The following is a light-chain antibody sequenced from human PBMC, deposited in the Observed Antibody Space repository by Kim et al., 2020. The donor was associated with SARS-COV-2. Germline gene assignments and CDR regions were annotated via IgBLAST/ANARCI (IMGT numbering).Light chain of an antibody. V-gene: IGLV2-14*01. Sequence: QSALTQPASVSASPGQSITISCTGTSSDVGAYNFVSWYQQDPGKAPKLLIYDVTKRPSGVSSRFSGSKSGNTASLIISGLQADDETDFFCSSYTPTGTVFGTGTKVTVL. J-gene: IGLJ1*01. CDR1: SSDVGAYNF. CDR3: SSYTPTGTV. CDR2: DVT.